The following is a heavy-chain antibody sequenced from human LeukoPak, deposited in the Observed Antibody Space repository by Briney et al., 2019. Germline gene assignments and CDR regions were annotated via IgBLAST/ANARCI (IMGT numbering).Heavy chain of an antibody. V-gene: IGHV3-64*01. CDR1: GFTFSSYA. J-gene: IGHJ4*02. CDR3: ARVMNYYDSSGYSLDY. CDR2: ISSNGGST. D-gene: IGHD3-22*01. Sequence: GGSLRLSCAASGFTFSSYAMHWVRQAPGKGLEYVSAISSNGGSTYYANPVKGRFTISRDNSKNTLYLQMGSLRAEDMAVYYCARVMNYYDSSGYSLDYWGQGTLVTVSS.